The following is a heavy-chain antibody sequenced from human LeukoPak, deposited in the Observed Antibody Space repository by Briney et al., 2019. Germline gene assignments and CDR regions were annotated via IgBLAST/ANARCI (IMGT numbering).Heavy chain of an antibody. J-gene: IGHJ4*02. V-gene: IGHV1-2*02. CDR3: ARDYDSSGYYLEIFDY. Sequence: ASVKVSCKASGYTFTGYYMHWVRPAPGQGLEWMGWINPNSGGTNYAQKFQGRVTMTRDTSISTAYMELSRLRSDDTAVYYCARDYDSSGYYLEIFDYWGQGTLVTVSS. D-gene: IGHD3-22*01. CDR2: INPNSGGT. CDR1: GYTFTGYY.